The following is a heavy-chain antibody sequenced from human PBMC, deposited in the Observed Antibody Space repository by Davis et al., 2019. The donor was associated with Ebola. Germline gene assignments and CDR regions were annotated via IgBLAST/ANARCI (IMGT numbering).Heavy chain of an antibody. J-gene: IGHJ6*02. D-gene: IGHD2-2*01. Sequence: PGGSLRLSCAASGFSFNDYMMNWVLQAPGNGLEWVSSISSSSTYIYYADSVKGRFTISRDNGQNSLYLEMSSLRDEDTAVYFCARRILGSSRGGRVVWGQGSTVTVSS. CDR2: ISSSSTYI. CDR3: ARRILGSSRGGRVV. CDR1: GFSFNDYM. V-gene: IGHV3-21*01.